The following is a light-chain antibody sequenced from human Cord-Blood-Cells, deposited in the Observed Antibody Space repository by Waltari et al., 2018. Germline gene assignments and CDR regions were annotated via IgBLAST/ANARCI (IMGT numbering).Light chain of an antibody. Sequence: EIVLTQSPGPLSLSPGERATLSCRASQSVGSSYLAWYQQKPGQAPRLLIYGASSRATGIPDRFSGSGSGTDFTLTISRLEPEDFAVYYCQQYSSSPWTFGQGTKVEIK. CDR3: QQYSSSPWT. V-gene: IGKV3-20*01. CDR2: GAS. CDR1: QSVGSSY. J-gene: IGKJ1*01.